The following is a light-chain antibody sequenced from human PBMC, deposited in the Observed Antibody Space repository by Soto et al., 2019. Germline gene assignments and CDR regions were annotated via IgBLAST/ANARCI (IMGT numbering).Light chain of an antibody. CDR1: SSDVVGYNY. J-gene: IGLJ1*01. CDR3: CSYTTSNTRQIV. V-gene: IGLV2-14*01. Sequence: QSALTQPASVSGSPGLSITISCTGTSSDVVGYNYVSWYQQHPGKAPKFMIYDVSNRPSGVSNRFSGSKSGNTASLTISGLQAEDEADYYCCSYTTSNTRQIVFGTGTKVTV. CDR2: DVS.